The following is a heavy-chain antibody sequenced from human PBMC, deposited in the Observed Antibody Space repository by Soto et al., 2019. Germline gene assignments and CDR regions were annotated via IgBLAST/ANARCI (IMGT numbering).Heavy chain of an antibody. CDR1: GFTFSKYG. D-gene: IGHD7-27*01. CDR3: VRDWSTFWGMDV. J-gene: IGHJ6*02. Sequence: GGSLRLSCAASGFTFSKYGIHWVRQAPGKGLEWVANIKQDGSEKYYVDSVKGRFAISRDNAKDSLFLQMNNLRAEDTAVYYCVRDWSTFWGMDVWGQGTTVTVSS. V-gene: IGHV3-7*01. CDR2: IKQDGSEK.